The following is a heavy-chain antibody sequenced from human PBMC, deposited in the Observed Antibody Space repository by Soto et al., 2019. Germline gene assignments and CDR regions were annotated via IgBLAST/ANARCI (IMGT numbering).Heavy chain of an antibody. CDR1: GFTFSDYY. D-gene: IGHD5-18*01. V-gene: IGHV3-11*06. CDR3: AREEVSYSYGRYFDY. CDR2: ISSSSSYT. Sequence: GGSLRLSCAASGFTFSDYYMSWIRQAPGKGLEWASYISSSSSYTNYADSVKGRFTISRDNAKNSLYLQMNSLRAEDTAVYYCAREEVSYSYGRYFDYWSQGTLVTVSS. J-gene: IGHJ4*02.